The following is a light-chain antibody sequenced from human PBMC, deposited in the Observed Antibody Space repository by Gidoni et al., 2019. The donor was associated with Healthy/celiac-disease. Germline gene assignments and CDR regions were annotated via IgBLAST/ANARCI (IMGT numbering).Light chain of an antibody. CDR2: EVS. CDR3: SSYTSSSTQV. Sequence: QSALTQPASVSGSPGQPITISCTGTSSDVGGYNYVSWYQQHPGKAPKLMIYEVSNRPSGVSNRFSGSTSGNTASLTISGLQAEDEADYYCSSYTSSSTQVFGTGTKVTVL. CDR1: SSDVGGYNY. J-gene: IGLJ1*01. V-gene: IGLV2-14*01.